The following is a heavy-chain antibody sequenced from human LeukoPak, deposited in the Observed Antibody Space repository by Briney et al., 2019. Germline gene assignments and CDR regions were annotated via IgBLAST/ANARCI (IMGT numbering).Heavy chain of an antibody. J-gene: IGHJ4*02. V-gene: IGHV1-24*01. D-gene: IGHD2-15*01. CDR2: FDPEDGET. CDR1: GYTLTELS. CDR3: ATGPCSGGSCYFDY. Sequence: GASVKVSCKVSGYTLTELSMHWVRQAPGKGLEWMGGFDPEDGETIYAQKFQGRVTMTEDTSTDTAYMELSSLRSEDTAVYYCATGPCSGGSCYFDYWGQGTLVTVSS.